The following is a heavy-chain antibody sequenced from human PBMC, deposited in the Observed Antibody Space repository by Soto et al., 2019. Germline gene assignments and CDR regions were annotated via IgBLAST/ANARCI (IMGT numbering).Heavy chain of an antibody. V-gene: IGHV1-69*13. CDR3: ARDPYSSPIYYYYGMDV. D-gene: IGHD6-13*01. J-gene: IGHJ6*02. CDR2: IIPIFGTA. CDR1: GGTFSSYA. Sequence: SVKVSCKASGGTFSSYAISWVRQAPGQGLEWMGGIIPIFGTANYAQKFQGRVTITADESTSTAYMELSSLRSEDTAVYYCARDPYSSPIYYYYGMDVWGQGTTATVSS.